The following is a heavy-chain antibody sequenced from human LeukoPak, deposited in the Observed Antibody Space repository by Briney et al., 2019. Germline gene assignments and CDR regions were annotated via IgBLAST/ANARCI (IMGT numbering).Heavy chain of an antibody. D-gene: IGHD6-6*01. CDR2: ISSSSSYI. Sequence: GGSMRLSCAASGFTFSNYRMNWVRQAPGKGLEWVSSISSSSSYIYYADSVKGRFTISRDNAKNSLSLQMNSLRAEDSAVYYCAKGTVAGRQRAPPKEWFDPWGQGTLVTVSS. CDR1: GFTFSNYR. V-gene: IGHV3-21*01. CDR3: AKGTVAGRQRAPPKEWFDP. J-gene: IGHJ5*02.